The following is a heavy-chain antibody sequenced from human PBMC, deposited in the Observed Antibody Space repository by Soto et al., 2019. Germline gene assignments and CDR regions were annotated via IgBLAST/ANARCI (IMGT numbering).Heavy chain of an antibody. V-gene: IGHV1-18*04. CDR1: GYTFTNYG. J-gene: IGHJ4*02. CDR3: AKSGGEAKLLTLDY. CDR2: ISAYNGRT. D-gene: IGHD2-15*01. Sequence: QVQLVQSGVEVKKPGASVKVSCQASGYTFTNYGITWVRQAPGQGLEWLGWISAYNGRTKSAQKLQGRITMTTDTSTNTMYMELRNLKSDDTAVYDCAKSGGEAKLLTLDYWGQGTRVTVSS.